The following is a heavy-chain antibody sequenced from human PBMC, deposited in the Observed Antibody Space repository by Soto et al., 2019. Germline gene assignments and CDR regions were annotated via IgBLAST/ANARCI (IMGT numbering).Heavy chain of an antibody. CDR2: IYYSGST. J-gene: IGHJ4*02. CDR3: ARDFGSGNGY. V-gene: IGHV4-59*01. D-gene: IGHD3-10*01. Sequence: SQTQSVTRSVAGGSIRSYYWSWIRQPQGKGLEWIGYIYYSGSTNYNPSLKSRVTISVDTSKNQFSLKLSSVTAADTAVYYCARDFGSGNGYWGQGTLVTVSS. CDR1: GGSIRSYY.